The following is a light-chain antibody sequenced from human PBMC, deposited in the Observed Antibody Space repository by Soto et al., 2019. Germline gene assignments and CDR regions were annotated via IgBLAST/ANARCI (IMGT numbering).Light chain of an antibody. CDR3: QLYNNWPKT. CDR1: QNVGNN. Sequence: EIVMTQSPATLSVSPGERATLSCRASQNVGNNLVWYQQKPGQTPRLLIYGVSTRATGIPARFSGSGSGTEFTLTISSLQSEDFAVYYCQLYNNWPKTFGQGTKVDIK. CDR2: GVS. V-gene: IGKV3-15*01. J-gene: IGKJ1*01.